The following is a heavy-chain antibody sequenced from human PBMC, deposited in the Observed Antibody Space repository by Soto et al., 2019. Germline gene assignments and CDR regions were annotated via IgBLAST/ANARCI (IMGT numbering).Heavy chain of an antibody. V-gene: IGHV4-59*01. CDR3: ARDSKRGYSGYDKLDY. CDR1: GGSISSYY. D-gene: IGHD5-12*01. Sequence: QVQLQEAGPGLVKPSETLSLTCTVSGGSISSYYWSWIRQPLGKGLEWIGYIYYSGSTNSNPSLKSRVTISVDTSKNQFALKLSSVTAADTAVYYCARDSKRGYSGYDKLDYWGQGTLVTVSS. CDR2: IYYSGST. J-gene: IGHJ4*02.